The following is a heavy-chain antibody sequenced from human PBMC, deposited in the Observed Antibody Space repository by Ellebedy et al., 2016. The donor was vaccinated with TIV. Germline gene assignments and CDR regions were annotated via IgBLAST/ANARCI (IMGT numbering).Heavy chain of an antibody. J-gene: IGHJ4*02. Sequence: GGSLRLSCAASGFTLSSYWMSWVRQAPGKGLEWVANINQDGSEKYYVDSVKGRFSISRDNAKNSLYLQMNSLRAEDTAVYYCARGGYGWDYWGQGTLVTVSS. V-gene: IGHV3-7*01. D-gene: IGHD3-10*01. CDR1: GFTLSSYW. CDR3: ARGGYGWDY. CDR2: INQDGSEK.